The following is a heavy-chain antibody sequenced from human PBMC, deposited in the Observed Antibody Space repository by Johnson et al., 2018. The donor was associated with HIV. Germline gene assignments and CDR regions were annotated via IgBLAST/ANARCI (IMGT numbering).Heavy chain of an antibody. CDR3: AKGRSGTTASIDAFDI. Sequence: VQLVEPGGGVVQPGGSLRLSCAASGFTFSNYAMHWVRQAPGKGLEWVAFIRYDGSNKYYADSVKGRFTISRDNSKNTLYLQMKSLRAEDTAVYYCAKGRSGTTASIDAFDIWGQGTMVTVSS. V-gene: IGHV3-30*02. CDR1: GFTFSNYA. CDR2: IRYDGSNK. J-gene: IGHJ3*02. D-gene: IGHD1-7*01.